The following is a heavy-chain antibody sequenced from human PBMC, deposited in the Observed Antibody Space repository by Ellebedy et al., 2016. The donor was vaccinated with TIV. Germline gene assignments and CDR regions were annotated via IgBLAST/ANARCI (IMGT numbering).Heavy chain of an antibody. CDR3: ARRKVTIPRADAYFDY. CDR2: IYYSGNT. V-gene: IGHV4-39*01. CDR1: GGSISSSSYY. J-gene: IGHJ4*02. D-gene: IGHD3-3*01. Sequence: SETLSLXXTASGGSISSSSYYWGWIRQPPGKGLEWIGSIYYSGNTYYNPSLKSRVTISIDTSKNQFSLRLSSVTAADTAIYRCARRKVTIPRADAYFDYWGQGILVTVSS.